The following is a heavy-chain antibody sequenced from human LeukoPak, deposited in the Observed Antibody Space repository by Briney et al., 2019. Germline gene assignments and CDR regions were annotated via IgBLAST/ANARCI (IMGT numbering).Heavy chain of an antibody. V-gene: IGHV4-59*01. J-gene: IGHJ4*02. D-gene: IGHD3-16*01. CDR3: ARDASLGPFDS. CDR2: IFHSGAT. Sequence: SGTLSLTCTISGGSISSYYWSWIRQPPGKGPEWIGYIFHSGATNYSPSLKSRVTMSVDTSKNQFSLRLRSVTAADTAVYYCARDASLGPFDSWGQGIQVTVSS. CDR1: GGSISSYY.